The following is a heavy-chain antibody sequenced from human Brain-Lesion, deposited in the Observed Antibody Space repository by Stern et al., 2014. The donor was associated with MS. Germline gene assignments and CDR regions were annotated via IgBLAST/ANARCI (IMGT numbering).Heavy chain of an antibody. CDR2: ISSDGSDN. D-gene: IGHD4-17*01. CDR3: ARGGAVTSSEYYFDY. V-gene: IGHV3-30*01. J-gene: IGHJ4*02. CDR1: GFTFSYHA. Sequence: VQLVESGGGVVQPGRSLRLSCAASGFTFSYHAMHWVRQAPGKGLEWVAVISSDGSDNYYAGSVKGRFTLSRDNSKNTLYLQMNSLRAEDTAVYYCARGGAVTSSEYYFDYWGQGTLVTVSS.